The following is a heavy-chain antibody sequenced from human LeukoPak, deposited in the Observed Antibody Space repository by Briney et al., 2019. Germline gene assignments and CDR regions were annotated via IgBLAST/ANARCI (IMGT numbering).Heavy chain of an antibody. CDR2: INPNTGFT. Sequence: ASVKVSCKASGYRFPSYYIHWVRQAPGQGLEWMGWINPNTGFTQFAQKFQGRVTLTSDTSINTVYMEVSRLTSDDTAIYYCAREMPTVTRPRLDLWGPGTKVIVS. V-gene: IGHV1-2*02. CDR3: AREMPTVTRPRLDL. CDR1: GYRFPSYY. J-gene: IGHJ6*02. D-gene: IGHD4-17*01.